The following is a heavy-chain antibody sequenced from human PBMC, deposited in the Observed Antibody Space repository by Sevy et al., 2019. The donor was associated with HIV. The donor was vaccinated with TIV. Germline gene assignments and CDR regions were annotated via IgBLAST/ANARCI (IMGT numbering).Heavy chain of an antibody. V-gene: IGHV1-8*01. CDR1: GYTITSYD. Sequence: ASVKVSCKASGYTITSYDINWVRQATGQGLEWMGWMNPNSGNTGYAQKFQGRVTKTRNTSISTAYMELSSLRSEDTAVYYCARGPLYSSSYINYWGQGTLVTVSS. CDR3: ARGPLYSSSYINY. D-gene: IGHD6-6*01. J-gene: IGHJ4*02. CDR2: MNPNSGNT.